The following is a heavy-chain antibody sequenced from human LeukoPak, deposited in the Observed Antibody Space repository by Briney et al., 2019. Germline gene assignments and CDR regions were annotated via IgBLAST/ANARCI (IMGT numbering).Heavy chain of an antibody. CDR1: GDSISSNDYY. J-gene: IGHJ3*01. CDR3: SRDRSGTYSWFSL. Sequence: SETLSLTCTVSGDSISSNDYYWSWIRQPPGTGLEWIGYIYYSGSTYYNPSLKSRITISVDTSKSQFSLKLTSVTAADTAVYYCSRDRSGTYSWFSLWGQGTMVTVSS. CDR2: IYYSGST. D-gene: IGHD1-26*01. V-gene: IGHV4-30-4*01.